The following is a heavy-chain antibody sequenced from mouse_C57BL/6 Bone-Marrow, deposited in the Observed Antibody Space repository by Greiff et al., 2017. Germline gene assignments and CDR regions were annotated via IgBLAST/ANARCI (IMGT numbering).Heavy chain of an antibody. D-gene: IGHD2-4*01. V-gene: IGHV6-3*01. CDR3: TTGDYERGYAMDY. J-gene: IGHJ4*01. Sequence: EVKLMESGGGLVQPGGSMKLSYVASGFTFSNYWMNWVRQSPEKGLEWVAQIRLKSDNYATHYAESVKGRFTISRDDSKSSVYLQMNNLRAEDTGIYYCTTGDYERGYAMDYWVQGTSVTVSS. CDR2: IRLKSDNYAT. CDR1: GFTFSNYW.